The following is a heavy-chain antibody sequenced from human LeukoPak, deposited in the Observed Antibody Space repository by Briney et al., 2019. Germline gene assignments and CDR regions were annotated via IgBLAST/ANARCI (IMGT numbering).Heavy chain of an antibody. J-gene: IGHJ5*02. D-gene: IGHD3-10*01. CDR1: GFTFSNAW. V-gene: IGHV3-15*01. Sequence: PGGSLRLSCAASGFTFSNAWMSWVRQAPGKGLEWVGRIKSKTDGGTTDYAAPVKGRFTIPRDDSKNTLYLQMNSLKTEDTAVYYCTTHFITMVRGVIIYWFDPWGQGTLVTVSS. CDR2: IKSKTDGGTT. CDR3: TTHFITMVRGVIIYWFDP.